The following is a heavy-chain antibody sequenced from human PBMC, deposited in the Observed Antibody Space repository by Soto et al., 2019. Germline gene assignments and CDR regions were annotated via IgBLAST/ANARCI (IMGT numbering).Heavy chain of an antibody. CDR2: INHRGST. V-gene: IGHV4-34*01. J-gene: IGHJ4*02. Sequence: SETLSLTCAVYGGSFSGYYWSWIRQPPGKGLEWIGEINHRGSTKYSPSLKSRVTISVDTSKNQFSLKLGSVTAADTAMYYCARGDILTGYSHWGQGTLVTVSS. CDR1: GGSFSGYY. D-gene: IGHD3-9*01. CDR3: ARGDILTGYSH.